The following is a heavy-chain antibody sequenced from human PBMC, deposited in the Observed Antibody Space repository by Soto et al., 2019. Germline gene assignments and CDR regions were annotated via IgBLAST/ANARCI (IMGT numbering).Heavy chain of an antibody. CDR2: IHYSGST. J-gene: IGHJ5*02. Sequence: SETLSLTCTVSGGSISSRGYYWGWIRQPPGKGLEWIGTIHYSGSTYYNPSLKSRVTISVDTSKNQFSLRLSSVTAADTAVYYCARENYYDSSGYYYDGQNWFDPWGQGTLVTVYS. CDR3: ARENYYDSSGYYYDGQNWFDP. D-gene: IGHD3-22*01. V-gene: IGHV4-39*02. CDR1: GGSISSRGYY.